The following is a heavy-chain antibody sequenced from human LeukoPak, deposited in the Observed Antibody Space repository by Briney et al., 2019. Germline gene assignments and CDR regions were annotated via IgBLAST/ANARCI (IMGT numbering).Heavy chain of an antibody. Sequence: SETLSLTCAVYGGSFSGYYRSWIRQPPGKGLEWIGEINHSGSTNYNPSLKSRVTISVDTSKNQFSLKLSSVTAADTAVYYCARGRARYSSGWDYWGQGTLVTVSS. D-gene: IGHD6-19*01. CDR1: GGSFSGYY. J-gene: IGHJ4*02. V-gene: IGHV4-34*01. CDR3: ARGRARYSSGWDY. CDR2: INHSGST.